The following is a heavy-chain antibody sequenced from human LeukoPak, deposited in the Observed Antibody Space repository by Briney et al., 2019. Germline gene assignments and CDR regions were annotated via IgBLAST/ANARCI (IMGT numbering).Heavy chain of an antibody. V-gene: IGHV5-51*01. CDR3: ARRGITVATPFDY. Sequence: GESLKISCKGSGYSFTSYWIGWVRQMPGKGLEWMGIIYPGDSDTRYSPSFQGQVTISADRSISTAYLQWSSLKASDTAMYYCARRGITVATPFDYWGQGTLVTVSS. CDR2: IYPGDSDT. D-gene: IGHD6-19*01. J-gene: IGHJ4*02. CDR1: GYSFTSYW.